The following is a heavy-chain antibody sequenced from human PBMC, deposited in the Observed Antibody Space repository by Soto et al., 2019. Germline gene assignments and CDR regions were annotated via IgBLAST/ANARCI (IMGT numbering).Heavy chain of an antibody. CDR3: ARAPPRGIAAPGTWGSGMDV. J-gene: IGHJ6*02. D-gene: IGHD6-13*01. CDR2: ISYDGSNK. Sequence: GESLKISCAASGFRFSSYSMHWVRQAPGKGLEWVAVISYDGSNKYYADSVKGRFTITRDSSKNTVSLQMNSLRLEDTAVYYCARAPPRGIAAPGTWGSGMDVWGQGTTVTVSS. CDR1: GFRFSSYS. V-gene: IGHV3-30*04.